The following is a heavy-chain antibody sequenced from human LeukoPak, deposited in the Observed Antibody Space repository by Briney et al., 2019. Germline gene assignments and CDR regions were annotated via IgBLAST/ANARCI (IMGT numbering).Heavy chain of an antibody. J-gene: IGHJ4*02. V-gene: IGHV4-59*01. D-gene: IGHD5-24*01. CDR3: ASHRDGYNSLDY. CDR2: IYYSGST. CDR1: GGSISSYY. Sequence: SETLSLTCTVSGGSISSYYWSWIRQPPGKGLEWIGYIYYSGSTNYNPSLKSRVTISVDTSKNQFSLKLSSVTAADTAVYYCASHRDGYNSLDYWGQGTLVTVSS.